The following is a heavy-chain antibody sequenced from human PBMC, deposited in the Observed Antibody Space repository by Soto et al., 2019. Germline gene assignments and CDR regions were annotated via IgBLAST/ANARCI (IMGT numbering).Heavy chain of an antibody. D-gene: IGHD6-6*01. CDR2: IYWDDDK. CDR3: AHSRPPRLLDY. Sequence: QITLKESGPTLVKPTQTLTLTCTFSGFSLSTSGVGVGWIRQPPGKALEWLALIYWDDDKRYSPSLNSRLTITKDTAKNQVVLTMPTMDPVDTATYYCAHSRPPRLLDYWGEGTLVTVSS. CDR1: GFSLSTSGVG. V-gene: IGHV2-5*02. J-gene: IGHJ4*02.